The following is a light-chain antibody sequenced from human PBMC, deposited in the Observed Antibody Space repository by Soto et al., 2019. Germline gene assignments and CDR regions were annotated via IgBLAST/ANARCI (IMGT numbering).Light chain of an antibody. CDR1: QSISNY. V-gene: IGKV1-39*01. Sequence: DIQMTQSPSFLSASVGDRVTITCRASQSISNYLNWYQGKPGKAPKLLIYAASSLQSGVPSRFSGGGVGTDFTLTISSLQREEFAMYYCQQSYNIPRTCGQGTKVEIK. J-gene: IGKJ1*01. CDR2: AAS. CDR3: QQSYNIPRT.